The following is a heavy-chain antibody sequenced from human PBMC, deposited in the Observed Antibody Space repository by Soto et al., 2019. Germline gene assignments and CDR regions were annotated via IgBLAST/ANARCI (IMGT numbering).Heavy chain of an antibody. CDR3: AHSVVAGLGYYVDS. CDR2: IYWADDK. D-gene: IGHD6-19*01. J-gene: IGHJ4*02. CDR1: GFSLSTTRVG. V-gene: IGHV2-5*02. Sequence: QITLKESGPTLVKPTQTLTLTCTFSGFSLSTTRVGVGWIRQPPGKALEWLALIYWADDKRYSPSLKSRLTITKDTSKNQVVLTMTNMDPVDTATYYCAHSVVAGLGYYVDSWGQGTLVTVSS.